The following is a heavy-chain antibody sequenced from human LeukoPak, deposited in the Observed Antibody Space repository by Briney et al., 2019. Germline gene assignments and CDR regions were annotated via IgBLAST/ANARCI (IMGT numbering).Heavy chain of an antibody. CDR2: IYPGDSDT. D-gene: IGHD2-2*01. CDR3: ARQDIVVVPAANSYYYYMDV. CDR1: GYSFTSYW. J-gene: IGHJ6*03. Sequence: GESLKISCKGPGYSFTSYWIGWVRQMPGKGLEWMGIIYPGDSDTRYSPSFQGQVTISADKSISTAYLQWSSLKASETAMYYCARQDIVVVPAANSYYYYMDVWGKGTTVTVSS. V-gene: IGHV5-51*01.